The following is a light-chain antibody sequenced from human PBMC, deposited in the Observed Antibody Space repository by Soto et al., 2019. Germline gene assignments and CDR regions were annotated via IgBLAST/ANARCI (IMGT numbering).Light chain of an antibody. CDR3: CSYAGSSIVV. CDR1: SSDVGSYNL. Sequence: QSALTQPASVSGSPGQSITLYCTGTSSDVGSYNLVSWYQQHPGKAPKLMIYEVTNRPSGVSNRVSGAKSGNTTSLTSSGLQAEDVGDYYCCSYAGSSIVVFGGGTKLTVL. CDR2: EVT. V-gene: IGLV2-23*02. J-gene: IGLJ2*01.